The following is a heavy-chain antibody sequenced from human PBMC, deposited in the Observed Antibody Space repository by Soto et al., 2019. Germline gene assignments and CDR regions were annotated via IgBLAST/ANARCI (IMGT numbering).Heavy chain of an antibody. CDR2: INHSGST. V-gene: IGHV4-34*01. CDR1: GGSFSDYY. Sequence: PSETLSLTCAVYGGSFSDYYWSWIRQPPGKGLEWIGEINHSGSTNYNPSLKSRVTMSVDTSKNQFSLKLSSVTAADTAVYYCVVLRDYYYYYMDVWGKGTTVTVSS. J-gene: IGHJ6*03. D-gene: IGHD6-13*01. CDR3: VVLRDYYYYYMDV.